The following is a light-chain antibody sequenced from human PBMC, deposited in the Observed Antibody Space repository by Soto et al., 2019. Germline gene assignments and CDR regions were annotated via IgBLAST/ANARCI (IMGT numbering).Light chain of an antibody. CDR1: SSDVGGYNY. V-gene: IGLV2-14*01. J-gene: IGLJ2*01. CDR2: EVS. Sequence: QSALTQPASVSGSPGQTITISCTGTSSDVGGYNYISWYQQHPGKAPKVMIYEVSNRPSGVSNRFSGSKSGNTASLTISGLPAEDDADYFCSSYATSGTPVFGGGTKLTVL. CDR3: SSYATSGTPV.